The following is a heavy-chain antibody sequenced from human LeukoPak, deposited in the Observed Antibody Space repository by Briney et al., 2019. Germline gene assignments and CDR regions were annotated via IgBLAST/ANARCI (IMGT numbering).Heavy chain of an antibody. CDR1: GGSFSGYY. J-gene: IGHJ6*04. V-gene: IGHV4-34*01. CDR3: ARNASRGYYTRDV. Sequence: SETLSLTCAVYGGSFSGYYWSWIRQPPGKGLEWIGEINHNGSTNYNPSLKSRVTISVDTSKNQFSLKLSSVTAADTAVYYCARNASRGYYTRDVWGKGPRSPSPQ. CDR2: INHNGST. D-gene: IGHD3-3*01.